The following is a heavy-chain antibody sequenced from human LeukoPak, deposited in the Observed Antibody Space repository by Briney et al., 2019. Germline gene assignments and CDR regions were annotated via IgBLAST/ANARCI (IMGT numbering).Heavy chain of an antibody. Sequence: TSETLSLTCTVSGASISSNSFYWGWFRQPPVKGLEWIGTIYNGDTVYNPSLKSRVTMSVDTSAIQFSLKLLSVTAADTAVYYCVVLLYRHYHWFDSWGRGTMVSVSS. V-gene: IGHV4-39*01. J-gene: IGHJ5*01. CDR1: GASISSNSFY. CDR2: IYNGDT. D-gene: IGHD3-16*02. CDR3: VVLLYRHYHWFDS.